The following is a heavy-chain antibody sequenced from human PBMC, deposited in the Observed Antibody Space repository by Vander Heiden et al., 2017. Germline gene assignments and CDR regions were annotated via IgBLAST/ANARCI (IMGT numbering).Heavy chain of an antibody. CDR1: RTTFPMYA. CDR2: ISYDGSSK. Sequence: QAHLVESGGGVVKPGRSPRHPLQATRTTFPMYATHCVRQAPGKGLEWVAFISYDGSSKYYADSVKGRFTISRDNSKNTLYLQMNSLRAEDTAVYYCARARRPQDSGLLWFGEGNDYWGQGTLVTVSS. CDR3: ARARRPQDSGLLWFGEGNDY. V-gene: IGHV3-30-3*01. J-gene: IGHJ4*02. D-gene: IGHD3-10*01.